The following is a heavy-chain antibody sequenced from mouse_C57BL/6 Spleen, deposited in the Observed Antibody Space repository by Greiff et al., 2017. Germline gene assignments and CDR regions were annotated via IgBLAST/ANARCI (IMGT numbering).Heavy chain of an antibody. J-gene: IGHJ4*01. Sequence: VQLQESGAELVRPGASVTLSCKASGYTFTDYEMHWVKQTPLHGLEWIRAIDPETGGTAYNQKFKGKAILTVDKSSSTAYMELRSLTSEDSAVYYCTTHAMDYWGQGTTVTVSS. V-gene: IGHV1-15*01. CDR3: TTHAMDY. CDR2: IDPETGGT. CDR1: GYTFTDYE.